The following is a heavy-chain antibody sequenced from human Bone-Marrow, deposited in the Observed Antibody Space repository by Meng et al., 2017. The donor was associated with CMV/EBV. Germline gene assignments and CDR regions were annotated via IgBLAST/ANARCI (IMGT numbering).Heavy chain of an antibody. CDR2: IKQDGSEK. J-gene: IGHJ6*02. V-gene: IGHV3-7*01. Sequence: GESLKISCAASGFTFSSYWMSWVRQAPGKGLEWVANIKQDGSEKYYVDSVKGRFTISRDNAKNSLYPQMNSLRAEDTAVYYCARESRIFGVVIMGPGGMDVWGQGTTVTVSS. CDR3: ARESRIFGVVIMGPGGMDV. D-gene: IGHD3-3*01. CDR1: GFTFSSYW.